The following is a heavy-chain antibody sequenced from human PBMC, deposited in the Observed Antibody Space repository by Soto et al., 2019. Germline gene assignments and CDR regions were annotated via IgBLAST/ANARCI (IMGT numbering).Heavy chain of an antibody. V-gene: IGHV4-4*07. CDR3: ARDAYPNWFDF. Sequence: SETLSLTCNVSGGSINSYYWSWIRQPAGKGLEWIGRISSGGSAIYNPSLKSRVTISVDTSKNQFSLRLTSVTAADTAVYFCARDAYPNWFDFWGQGTLVTVSS. D-gene: IGHD2-8*01. CDR1: GGSINSYY. J-gene: IGHJ5*01. CDR2: ISSGGSA.